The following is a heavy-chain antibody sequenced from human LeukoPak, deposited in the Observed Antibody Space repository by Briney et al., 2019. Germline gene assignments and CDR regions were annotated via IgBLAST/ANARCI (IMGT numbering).Heavy chain of an antibody. V-gene: IGHV3-23*01. Sequence: GGSLRLSCAVSGITLSNYGMSWDRQAPGKGLEWVAGISGGGGGTSYADSVKGRFIISRDNPKNTLYLQMNSLRAEDTAVYFCAKRGVVIRVILVGFHKEAYYFDSWGQGALVTVSS. CDR2: ISGGGGGT. J-gene: IGHJ4*02. D-gene: IGHD3-22*01. CDR3: AKRGVVIRVILVGFHKEAYYFDS. CDR1: GITLSNYG.